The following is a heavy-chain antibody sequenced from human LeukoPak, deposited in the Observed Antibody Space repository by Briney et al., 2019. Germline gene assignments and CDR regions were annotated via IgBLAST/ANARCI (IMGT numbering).Heavy chain of an antibody. CDR2: INHSGST. D-gene: IGHD3-9*01. CDR1: GGSLSGYY. V-gene: IGHV4-34*01. J-gene: IGHJ6*04. CDR3: ASRGYDIPDYYYYGMDV. Sequence: SETLSLTCAVYGGSLSGYYWSWIRQPPGKGLEWIGEINHSGSTNYNPSLKSRVTISVDTSKNQFSLKLSSVTAADTAVYYCASRGYDIPDYYYYGMDVWGKGTTVTVSS.